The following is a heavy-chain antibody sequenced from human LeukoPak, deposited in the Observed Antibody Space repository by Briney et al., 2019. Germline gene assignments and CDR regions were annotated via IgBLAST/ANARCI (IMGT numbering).Heavy chain of an antibody. J-gene: IGHJ4*02. D-gene: IGHD3-10*01. CDR3: ANGNYYGSGSYYNGHFDY. CDR2: ISYDGSNK. CDR1: GFTFSSYG. V-gene: IGHV3-30*18. Sequence: PGRSLRLSCAASGFTFSSYGMHWVRQAPGKGLEWVAVISYDGSNKYYADSVKGRFTISRDNSKNTLYLQMNSLRAEDTAVYYRANGNYYGSGSYYNGHFDYWGQGTLVTVSS.